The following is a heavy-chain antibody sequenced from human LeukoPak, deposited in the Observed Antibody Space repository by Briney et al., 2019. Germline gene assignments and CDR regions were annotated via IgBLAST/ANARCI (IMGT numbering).Heavy chain of an antibody. CDR1: GFTFSTYS. Sequence: GGSLRLSCAASGFTFSTYSINWVRQAPGKGLEWVSSISSSSYIYYADSVKGRFTISRDNAKNSLYLQMNSLRAEDTAVYYCARGGRGAFDIWGQGTMVTVSS. V-gene: IGHV3-21*01. CDR3: ARGGRGAFDI. D-gene: IGHD1-26*01. CDR2: ISSSSYI. J-gene: IGHJ3*02.